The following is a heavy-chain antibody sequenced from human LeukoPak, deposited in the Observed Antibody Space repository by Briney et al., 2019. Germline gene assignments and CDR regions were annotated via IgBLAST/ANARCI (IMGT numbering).Heavy chain of an antibody. J-gene: IGHJ4*02. V-gene: IGHV3-23*01. D-gene: IGHD3-3*01. Sequence: PGGSLRLSCAASGFTFSSYAMSWVRQAPGKGLEWVSAISGSGGSTYYADSVKGRFTISRDNSKNTLYLQMNSLRAEDTAVYYCAKGAPGDDFWSGYPFDYWGQGTLVTVSS. CDR1: GFTFSSYA. CDR2: ISGSGGST. CDR3: AKGAPGDDFWSGYPFDY.